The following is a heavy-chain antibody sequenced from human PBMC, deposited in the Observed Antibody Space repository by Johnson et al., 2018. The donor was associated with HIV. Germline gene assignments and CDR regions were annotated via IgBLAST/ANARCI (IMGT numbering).Heavy chain of an antibody. D-gene: IGHD5-24*01. CDR1: GFTVSSNY. V-gene: IGHV3-66*01. J-gene: IGHJ3*01. CDR2: IYSGGST. CDR3: ARDYNGAFDV. Sequence: VQLVESGGGLVQPGGSLRLSCAASGFTVSSNYMSWVRQAPGKGLEWVSVIYSGGSTYYADSVKGRFTIYRDNSKNAMSLQMNSLRAEDTAVYYCARDYNGAFDVWGQGTLVTVSS.